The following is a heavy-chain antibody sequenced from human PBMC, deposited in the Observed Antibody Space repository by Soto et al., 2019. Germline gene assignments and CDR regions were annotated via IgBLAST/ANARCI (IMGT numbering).Heavy chain of an antibody. CDR1: GGSIISYY. D-gene: IGHD6-19*01. V-gene: IGHV4-59*01. J-gene: IGHJ4*02. CDR2: IYYSGST. CDR3: ARVMFVAGTGYFDY. Sequence: PSETLSLTCTFSGGSIISYYWSWIRQPPGKGLEWIGYIYYSGSTNYNPSLKSRVTISVDTSKNQFSLKLSSVTAADTAVYYCARVMFVAGTGYFDYWGQGTQVTVSS.